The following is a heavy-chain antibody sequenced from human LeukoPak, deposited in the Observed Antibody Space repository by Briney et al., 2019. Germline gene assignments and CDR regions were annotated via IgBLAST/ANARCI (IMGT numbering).Heavy chain of an antibody. Sequence: WASVKVSCKASGYTFTGYYMHWVRQAPGQGLEWMGWINPNSGGTNYAQKFQGRVTMTRDTSISTAYMELSRLRSDDTAVYYCARWAQPYHYYYMDVWGKGTTVTISS. CDR2: INPNSGGT. V-gene: IGHV1-2*02. CDR1: GYTFTGYY. J-gene: IGHJ6*03. CDR3: ARWAQPYHYYYMDV.